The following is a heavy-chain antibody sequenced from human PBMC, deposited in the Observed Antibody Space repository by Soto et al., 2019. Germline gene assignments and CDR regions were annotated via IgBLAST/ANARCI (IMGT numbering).Heavy chain of an antibody. Sequence: EMQLLESGGGLVQPGESLRLSCDTSGFTFIAYAMSWVRQAPGKGLEWVSTISGSGGGTYYADSVKGRFTISRDNSKNTLYLQMSSPRVDDTAVYFCAKDTKSVSLRSFFDLWGQGTLVTVSS. CDR3: AKDTKSVSLRSFFDL. V-gene: IGHV3-23*01. CDR1: GFTFIAYA. D-gene: IGHD2-8*01. CDR2: ISGSGGGT. J-gene: IGHJ4*02.